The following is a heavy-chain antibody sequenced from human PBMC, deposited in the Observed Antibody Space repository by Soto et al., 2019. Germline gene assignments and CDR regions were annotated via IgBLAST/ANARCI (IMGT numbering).Heavy chain of an antibody. Sequence: NPSETLSLTCIVSGGSINSYYWSWIRQPPGKGLEWIGSIYYSGNTNYNPSLKSRVTISVDTSKNQYYLKLNSVTAADTAVYYCARPVQPHNWFDPWGQGTLVTVSS. J-gene: IGHJ5*02. D-gene: IGHD2-2*01. V-gene: IGHV4-59*01. CDR2: IYYSGNT. CDR3: ARPVQPHNWFDP. CDR1: GGSINSYY.